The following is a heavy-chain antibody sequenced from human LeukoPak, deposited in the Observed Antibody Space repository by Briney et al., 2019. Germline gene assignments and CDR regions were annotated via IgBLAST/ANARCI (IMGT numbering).Heavy chain of an antibody. CDR2: INSDGSST. CDR1: GFTFSTYW. J-gene: IGHJ4*02. V-gene: IGHV3-74*01. CDR3: ARAPLVDY. Sequence: GGSLRLSCAASGFTFSTYWMHWVRQAPGKGLVWVLRINSDGSSTIYADSVKGRFTVSRDNAKNTLYLQMNSLRAEDTAVYYCARAPLVDYLGQGTLVTVSS.